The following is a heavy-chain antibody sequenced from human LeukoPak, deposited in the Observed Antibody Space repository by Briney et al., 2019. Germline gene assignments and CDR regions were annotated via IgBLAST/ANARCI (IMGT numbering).Heavy chain of an antibody. CDR3: ARVRDGYNDAYDV. Sequence: ASVKVSCKASGYTFTSYYMHWVRQAPGQGLEWMGIINSSGDSTSSARIFQGRVYMTSDTSTSTVYMELSGLRSDDTAVYYCARVRDGYNDAYDVWGQGTMVTVPS. D-gene: IGHD5-24*01. V-gene: IGHV1-46*01. J-gene: IGHJ3*01. CDR2: INSSGDST. CDR1: GYTFTSYY.